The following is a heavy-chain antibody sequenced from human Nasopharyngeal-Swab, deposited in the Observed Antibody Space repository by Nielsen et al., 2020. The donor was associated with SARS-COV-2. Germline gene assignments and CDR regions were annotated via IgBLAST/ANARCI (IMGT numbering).Heavy chain of an antibody. CDR2: ISAYNGNT. Sequence: ASVKVSCKASGYTFTSYGISWVRQAPGQGLEWMGWISAYNGNTNYAQKLQSRVTMTTDTSTSTAYMELRSLRSDDTAVYYCVRVGSRELKHYYMDVWGKGATVTVSS. D-gene: IGHD3-10*01. CDR3: VRVGSRELKHYYMDV. CDR1: GYTFTSYG. J-gene: IGHJ6*03. V-gene: IGHV1-18*01.